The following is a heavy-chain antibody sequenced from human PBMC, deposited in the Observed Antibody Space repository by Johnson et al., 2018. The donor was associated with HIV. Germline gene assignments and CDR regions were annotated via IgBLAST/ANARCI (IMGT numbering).Heavy chain of an antibody. D-gene: IGHD5-12*01. Sequence: VQLVESGGGLVQPGGSLRLSCAASGFTFSSYWMSWVRQAPGKGLEWVANIKQDGSEKYYVDSVKGRFAISRDNSKNTLYLQMNSLRAEDTAVYYCASGDDDGFWGRGTLVTVSS. V-gene: IGHV3-7*01. CDR1: GFTFSSYW. CDR2: IKQDGSEK. CDR3: ASGDDDGF. J-gene: IGHJ4*03.